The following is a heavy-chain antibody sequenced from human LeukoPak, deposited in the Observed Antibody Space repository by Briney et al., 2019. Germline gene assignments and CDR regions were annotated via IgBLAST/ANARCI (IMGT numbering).Heavy chain of an antibody. CDR1: GFTFSAHY. CDR3: ARRMVQSGNYGMDV. Sequence: GGSLRLSCAASGFTFSAHYMDWVRQAPGKGLEWVGRTTNKAYSYTTEYAASVKGRFTISTDDSKNSLYLQMNSLKTEDTAVYYCARRMVQSGNYGMDVWGQGTTVTVSS. J-gene: IGHJ6*02. D-gene: IGHD1-1*01. CDR2: TTNKAYSYTT. V-gene: IGHV3-72*01.